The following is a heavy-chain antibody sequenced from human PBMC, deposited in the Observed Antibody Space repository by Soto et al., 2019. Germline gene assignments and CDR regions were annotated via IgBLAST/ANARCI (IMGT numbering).Heavy chain of an antibody. CDR2: IIPVFGTA. Sequence: GASVKVSCKASGGPYNSFAISWVRQAPGQGLEWIGGIIPVFGTATYAQKFKGRVTITAEESTSTAYMELSSLISEDTAVYYCARFLGGAGSYYDGQNYNYYNGMDVWGRGTTVTVSS. D-gene: IGHD3-10*01. CDR3: ARFLGGAGSYYDGQNYNYYNGMDV. J-gene: IGHJ6*02. V-gene: IGHV1-69*13. CDR1: GGPYNSFA.